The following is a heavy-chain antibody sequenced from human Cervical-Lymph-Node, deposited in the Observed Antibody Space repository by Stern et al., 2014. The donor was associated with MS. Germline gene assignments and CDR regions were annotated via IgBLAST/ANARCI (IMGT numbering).Heavy chain of an antibody. V-gene: IGHV3-33*06. CDR1: GFTFSSYG. D-gene: IGHD6-6*01. J-gene: IGHJ4*02. CDR2: IWYDGSNK. CDR3: AKGDSSSPLEY. Sequence: VQLVESGGGVVQPGRSLRLSCAASGFTFSSYGIHWVRQTPGKGLEWVAVIWYDGSNKYYADSVKGRFTISRDNSANTAYLQMNSLRVEDTAVYYCAKGDSSSPLEYWGQGTLVTVSS.